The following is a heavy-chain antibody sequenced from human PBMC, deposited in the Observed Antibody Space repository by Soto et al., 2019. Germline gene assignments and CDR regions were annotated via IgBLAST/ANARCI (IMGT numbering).Heavy chain of an antibody. CDR1: GFTFKNYD. CDR2: ISGRGEIT. CDR3: AKDRQFRSYYESAGHYNN. Sequence: EVQLLESGGGLVQPGGSLRLSCVAFGFTFKNYDMRWVRRAPGKGLAWVSGISGRGEITYSADSVRGRFTISRDNSKNALYLELNSLGAEDTAIYYCAKDRQFRSYYESAGHYNNWGQGTLVTVSS. D-gene: IGHD3-9*01. V-gene: IGHV3-23*01. J-gene: IGHJ4*02.